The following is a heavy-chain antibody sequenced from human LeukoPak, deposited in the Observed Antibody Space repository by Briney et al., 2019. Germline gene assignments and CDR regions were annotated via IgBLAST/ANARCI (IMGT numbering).Heavy chain of an antibody. CDR1: GFCFGYYH. CDR2: ISSNGRST. D-gene: IGHD6-19*01. V-gene: IGHV3-64*02. CDR3: ARFVSSGPL. J-gene: IGHJ3*01. Sequence: PGGSLRLSCAASGFCFGYYHMHWVRQAPGKGLECVSAISSNGRSTYYSDSVKGRFTVSRDNSSNTLYLQMGGLKPEDMAVYYCARFVSSGPLWGKGTMVTVSS.